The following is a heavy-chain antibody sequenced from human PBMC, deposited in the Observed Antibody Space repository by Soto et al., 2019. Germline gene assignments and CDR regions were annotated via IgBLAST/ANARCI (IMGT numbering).Heavy chain of an antibody. CDR2: IYYSGST. D-gene: IGHD3-10*01. CDR3: ATHSYGSGSYDLDY. CDR1: SGSISGYY. Sequence: PSETLSLTCTVSSGSISGYYWNWIRQPPGKGLEWIGYIYYSGSTNYNPSLKGRVTISVDTSKNQVSLKLSSVTAADTAVYYCATHSYGSGSYDLDYWGLGTLVTVSS. V-gene: IGHV4-59*01. J-gene: IGHJ4*02.